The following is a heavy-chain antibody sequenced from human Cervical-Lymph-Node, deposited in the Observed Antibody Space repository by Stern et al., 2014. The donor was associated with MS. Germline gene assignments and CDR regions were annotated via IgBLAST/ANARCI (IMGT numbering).Heavy chain of an antibody. CDR2: IGRSGDNI. CDR1: GFRFSDYY. CDR3: ARDAEYDIWSGYFDY. D-gene: IGHD3-3*01. J-gene: IGHJ4*02. V-gene: IGHV3-11*01. Sequence: VQLVESGGGLVKPGGSLTVSCVASGFRFSDYYMTWLRQATGRGPEWVAIIGRSGDNIYYADSVKGRFTISRDNAKNSLFLQMTSLRAEDTALYYCARDAEYDIWSGYFDYWGPGILVTVSP.